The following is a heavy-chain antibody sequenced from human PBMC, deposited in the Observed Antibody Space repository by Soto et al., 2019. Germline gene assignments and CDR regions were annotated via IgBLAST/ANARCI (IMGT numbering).Heavy chain of an antibody. CDR2: ISSSSSYI. CDR3: ASLIAAAEDYYYYMDV. Sequence: GGSLGLSCAATGFTFSSYSMDWVRQAPGKGLEWVSSISSSSSYIYYADSVKGRFTISRDNAKNSLYLQMNSLRAEDTAVYYCASLIAAAEDYYYYMDVWGKGTTVTVSS. D-gene: IGHD6-13*01. V-gene: IGHV3-21*01. J-gene: IGHJ6*03. CDR1: GFTFSSYS.